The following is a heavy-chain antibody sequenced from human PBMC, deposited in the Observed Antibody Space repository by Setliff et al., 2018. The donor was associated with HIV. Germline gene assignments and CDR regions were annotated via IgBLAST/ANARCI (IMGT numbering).Heavy chain of an antibody. D-gene: IGHD3-22*01. Sequence: PGGSLRLSCAASGFTFSSYSMTWVRQAPGEGLEYVSAISGSGGITYYADSVKGRFTISRDNAKNSLFLQMNSLRAEDTAVYYCAREATYYYDSSGYPDYWGQGTLVTVSS. J-gene: IGHJ4*02. CDR2: ISGSGGIT. CDR3: AREATYYYDSSGYPDY. V-gene: IGHV3-21*01. CDR1: GFTFSSYS.